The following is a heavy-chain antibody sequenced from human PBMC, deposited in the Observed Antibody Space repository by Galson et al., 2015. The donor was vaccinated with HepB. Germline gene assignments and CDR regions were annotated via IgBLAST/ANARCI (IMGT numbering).Heavy chain of an antibody. V-gene: IGHV3-48*01. CDR2: ISSSSCTI. CDR3: ARGIVVVVAATPGSSWFDP. CDR1: GFTFNNYS. D-gene: IGHD2-15*01. J-gene: IGHJ5*02. Sequence: SLRLSCAASGFTFNNYSMNWVRQAPGKGLEWVSYISSSSCTIYYADSVKGRFTISRDNAKNSLYLQMNSLRAEDTAVYYCARGIVVVVAATPGSSWFDPWGQGTLVTVSS.